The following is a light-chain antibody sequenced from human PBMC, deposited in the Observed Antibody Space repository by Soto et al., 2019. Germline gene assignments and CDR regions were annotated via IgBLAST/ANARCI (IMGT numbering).Light chain of an antibody. J-gene: IGLJ1*01. CDR3: SSYTRSGVYV. V-gene: IGLV2-14*01. CDR2: DVS. Sequence: QSVLTQPASVSKSPGQSITISCTGTSSDVGGYNAVSWYQQHPGRAPKLMIYDVSNRPSGISNRFSGSKSGSTASLTISGLQAEDDADYYCSSYTRSGVYVFGAGTKVTVL. CDR1: SSDVGGYNA.